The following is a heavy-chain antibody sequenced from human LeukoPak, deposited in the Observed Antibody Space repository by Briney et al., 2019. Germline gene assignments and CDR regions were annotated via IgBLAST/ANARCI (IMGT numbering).Heavy chain of an antibody. D-gene: IGHD1-26*01. V-gene: IGHV4-34*01. J-gene: IGHJ4*02. CDR2: INHSRST. CDR1: GESFSDYY. CDR3: ARGRAYFDY. Sequence: PSETLSLTCAVYGESFSDYYWSWIRQPPGKGLEWIGEINHSRSTNYNPSLKSRVTISVDTSKNHFSLKLSSVTAADTAVYYCARGRAYFDYWGQGTLVTVSS.